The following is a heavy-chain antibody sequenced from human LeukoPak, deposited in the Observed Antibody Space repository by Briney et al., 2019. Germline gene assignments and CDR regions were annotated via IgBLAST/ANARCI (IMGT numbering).Heavy chain of an antibody. CDR3: AKDRSCSSTSCDLNWFDP. CDR2: ISGSGGST. J-gene: IGHJ5*02. V-gene: IGHV3-23*01. Sequence: GGSLRLSCAASGFTFSSYSMNWVRQAPGKGLEWVSAISGSGGSTYYADSVKGRFTISRDNSKNTLYLQMNSLRAEDTAVYYCAKDRSCSSTSCDLNWFDPWGQGTLVTVSS. D-gene: IGHD2-2*01. CDR1: GFTFSSYS.